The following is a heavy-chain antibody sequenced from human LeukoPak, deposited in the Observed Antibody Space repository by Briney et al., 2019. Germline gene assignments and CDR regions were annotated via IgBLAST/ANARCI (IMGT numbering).Heavy chain of an antibody. CDR1: GFTFSSYS. J-gene: IGHJ4*02. D-gene: IGHD4-23*01. V-gene: IGHV3-21*01. CDR2: ISSSSSYI. Sequence: GGSLRLSCAASGFTFSSYSMNWVRQAPGKGLEWVSSISSSSSYIYYADSVKGRFTISRDNAKNSLYLQMNSLRPEDTAVYYCVRGATAVTRHLDYWGQGTLVTVSS. CDR3: VRGATAVTRHLDY.